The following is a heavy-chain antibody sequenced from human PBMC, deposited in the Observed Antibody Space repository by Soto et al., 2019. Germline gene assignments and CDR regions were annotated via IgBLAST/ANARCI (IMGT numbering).Heavy chain of an antibody. CDR3: TRARAMLRGVLTRLDY. D-gene: IGHD3-10*01. Sequence: ASVKVSCKVSGYTFSDYYIHWVQQAPGKGLQWVGFIDPEDGETIYAEKFQGRITITADISTETAYMELSSLRSEDTAIYYCTRARAMLRGVLTRLDYWGQGSQVTVSS. J-gene: IGHJ4*02. CDR2: IDPEDGET. CDR1: GYTFSDYY. V-gene: IGHV1-69-2*01.